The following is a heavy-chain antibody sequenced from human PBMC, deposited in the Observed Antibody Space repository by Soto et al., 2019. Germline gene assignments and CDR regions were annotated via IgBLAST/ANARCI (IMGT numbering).Heavy chain of an antibody. V-gene: IGHV6-1*01. CDR1: WDSCSRKSAA. Sequence: SQTLSLTGSLSWDSCSRKSAACNWIRQSPSRGLEWLGRTYYRSKRYNEYAVSVKSRITINPDTSKNQFSLQLNSVNPDDTDVYYCARSGNEGAVDYWGQGTLVPVSS. D-gene: IGHD1-26*01. CDR2: TYYRSKRYN. CDR3: ARSGNEGAVDY. J-gene: IGHJ4*02.